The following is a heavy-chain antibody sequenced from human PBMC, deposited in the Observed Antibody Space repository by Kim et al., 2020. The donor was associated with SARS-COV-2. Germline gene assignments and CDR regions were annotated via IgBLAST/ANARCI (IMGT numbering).Heavy chain of an antibody. Sequence: GSTYYADPVKGRFTISRDNSKNTLYLQMNSLRAEDTAVYYCASPWGAFDYWGQGTLVTVSS. CDR2: GST. CDR3: ASPWGAFDY. J-gene: IGHJ4*02. D-gene: IGHD3-16*01. V-gene: IGHV3-23*01.